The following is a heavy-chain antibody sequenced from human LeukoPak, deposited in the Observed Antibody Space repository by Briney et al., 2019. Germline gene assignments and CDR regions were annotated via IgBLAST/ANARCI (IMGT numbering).Heavy chain of an antibody. CDR3: ASSRSDTMIVVVTAFDI. D-gene: IGHD3-22*01. CDR1: GGSISSSSYY. Sequence: SETLSLTCTVSGGSISSSSYYWGWIRQPPGKGLEWIGSIYYSGSTYYNPSLKSRVTISVGTSKNQFSLKLSSVTAADTAVYYCASSRSDTMIVVVTAFDIWGQGTMVTVSS. J-gene: IGHJ3*02. V-gene: IGHV4-39*07. CDR2: IYYSGST.